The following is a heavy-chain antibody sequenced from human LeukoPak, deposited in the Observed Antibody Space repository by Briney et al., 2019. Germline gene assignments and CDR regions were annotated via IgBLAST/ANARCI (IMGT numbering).Heavy chain of an antibody. J-gene: IGHJ4*02. CDR1: GFTFSSYG. Sequence: GGSLRLSCAASGFTFSSYGVHWVRQAPGKGLEWVAFIRYDGSNKYYADSVKGRLTISRDNSKNTLYLQMNSLRAEDTAVYYCARGSSWCFDYWGQGTLVTVSS. CDR2: IRYDGSNK. D-gene: IGHD6-13*01. CDR3: ARGSSWCFDY. V-gene: IGHV3-30*02.